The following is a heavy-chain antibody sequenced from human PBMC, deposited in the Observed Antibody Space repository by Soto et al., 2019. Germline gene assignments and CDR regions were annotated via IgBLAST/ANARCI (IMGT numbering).Heavy chain of an antibody. D-gene: IGHD3-3*01. V-gene: IGHV1-18*04. CDR3: ATSYDSGFDP. CDR1: GYSFSTYD. Sequence: LLLQSGAELKKPGASVKISCKASGYSFSTYDISWLRQAPGQQPEWMGRISPKSGNTNYAQKFQDSVTMTADTSSNTAYMELRGLRSDDTATYYCATSYDSGFDPWGQGTLVTVSA. CDR2: ISPKSGNT. J-gene: IGHJ5*02.